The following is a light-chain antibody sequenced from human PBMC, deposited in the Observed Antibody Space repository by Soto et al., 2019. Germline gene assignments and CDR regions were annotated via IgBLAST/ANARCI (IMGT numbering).Light chain of an antibody. CDR1: ETISTF. CDR3: LQHYTYPRT. V-gene: IGKV1-39*01. Sequence: DIQLTQSPSSLSASVGDRVTMTCRASETISTFLNWYQHKPGKAPRLLISAASRLQSGVPPRFSGSGPGTEFTLTINSLRPEDFATYYCLQHYTYPRTFGQGPKVDIK. CDR2: AAS. J-gene: IGKJ1*01.